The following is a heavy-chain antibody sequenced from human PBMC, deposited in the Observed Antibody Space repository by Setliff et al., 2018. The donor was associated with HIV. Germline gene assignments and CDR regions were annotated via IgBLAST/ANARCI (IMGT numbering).Heavy chain of an antibody. CDR2: INPSGGST. J-gene: IGHJ4*02. CDR1: GYIFTNYY. Sequence: GESLKVSCKASGYIFTNYYIHWVRQAPGQGLGWMGIINPSGGSTTYAQKFQGRVSMTRDTSTSTVYMDLSSLRSEDTAVYYCAWTQDGPGGNYFDHWGQGTLVTVSS. V-gene: IGHV1-46*01. CDR3: AWTQDGPGGNYFDH.